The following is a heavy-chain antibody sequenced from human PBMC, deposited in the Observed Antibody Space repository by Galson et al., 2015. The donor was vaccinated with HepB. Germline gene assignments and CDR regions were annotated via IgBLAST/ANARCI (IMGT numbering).Heavy chain of an antibody. D-gene: IGHD3-22*01. CDR1: GYTFIDYH. J-gene: IGHJ1*01. V-gene: IGHV1-2*02. Sequence: SVKVSCKASGYTFIDYHVHWVRQAPGPGLEWMGWINPNSGGTTYAQKFQGKVTMTRDTSINTAYMELSRLRSDDTAVYYCARDYYDSSGPPAEYFQHWGQGTLVTVSS. CDR2: INPNSGGT. CDR3: ARDYYDSSGPPAEYFQH.